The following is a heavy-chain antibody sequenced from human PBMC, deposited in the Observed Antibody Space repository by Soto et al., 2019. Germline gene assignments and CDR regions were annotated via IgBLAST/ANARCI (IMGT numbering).Heavy chain of an antibody. D-gene: IGHD2-15*01. Sequence: QVQLVQSGAEVKKPGASVKVSCKASGYTFTSYDINWVRQATGQGLEWMGWMNPNSGNTGYAQKFQGRGTMTRNTSISTAYMDLSSLRSEDTAVYYCARGGEDCICGSCYLWFDPWGQGTLVTVSS. J-gene: IGHJ5*02. CDR2: MNPNSGNT. CDR3: ARGGEDCICGSCYLWFDP. CDR1: GYTFTSYD. V-gene: IGHV1-8*01.